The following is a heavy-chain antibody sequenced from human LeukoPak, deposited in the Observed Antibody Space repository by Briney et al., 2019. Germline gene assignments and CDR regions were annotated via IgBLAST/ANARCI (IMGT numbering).Heavy chain of an antibody. CDR3: ARETGYYDSSGYGYLGPYFDY. Sequence: ASVKVSCKASGYTFTGYYMHWVRQAPGQGLEWMGWINPNSGGTNYAQQFQGRVTMTRDTSISTAYMELSRLRSDDTAVYYCARETGYYDSSGYGYLGPYFDYWGQGTLVTVSS. CDR2: INPNSGGT. V-gene: IGHV1-2*02. J-gene: IGHJ4*02. CDR1: GYTFTGYY. D-gene: IGHD3-22*01.